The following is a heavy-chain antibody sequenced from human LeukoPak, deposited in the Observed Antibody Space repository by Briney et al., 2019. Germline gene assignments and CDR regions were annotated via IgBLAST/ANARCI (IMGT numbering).Heavy chain of an antibody. Sequence: SGGSLRLSCAASGFTFSSYAMSWVRQAPGKGLEWVSAISGSGGSTYYADSVKGRFTISRDNSKNTLYLQMNSLRAEDTAVYYCANVESYYYDSSSYFVFWGQGTMATVSS. D-gene: IGHD3-22*01. J-gene: IGHJ3*01. CDR1: GFTFSSYA. CDR2: ISGSGGST. V-gene: IGHV3-23*01. CDR3: ANVESYYYDSSSYFVF.